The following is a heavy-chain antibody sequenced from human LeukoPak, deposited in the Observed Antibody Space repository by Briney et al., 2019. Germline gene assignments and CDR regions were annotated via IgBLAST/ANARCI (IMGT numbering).Heavy chain of an antibody. J-gene: IGHJ6*02. V-gene: IGHV4-34*01. D-gene: IGHD3-3*01. CDR3: ARGHRFLEWLPSYYYYGMDV. Sequence: SETLSLTCAVYGGSFSGCYWSWIRQPPGKGLEWIGEINHSGSTNYNPSLKSRVTISVDTSKNQFSLKLSSVTAADTAVYYCARGHRFLEWLPSYYYYGMDVWGQGTTVTVSS. CDR1: GGSFSGCY. CDR2: INHSGST.